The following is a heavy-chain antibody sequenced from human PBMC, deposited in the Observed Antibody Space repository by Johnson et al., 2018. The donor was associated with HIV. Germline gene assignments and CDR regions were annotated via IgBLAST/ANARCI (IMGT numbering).Heavy chain of an antibody. J-gene: IGHJ3*01. D-gene: IGHD1-14*01. CDR1: GFTFNSDA. V-gene: IGHV3-20*04. CDR2: INWNGGST. Sequence: EVLLLESGGGLVQPGGSLRLSCAASGFTFNSDAMSWVRQAPGKGLEWVSGINWNGGSTGSADSVKGRFIISRDNAKNTLYLQMNSLRAEDTTVYFCAIMSAPEDADAFDFWGQGTMVTVSS. CDR3: AIMSAPEDADAFDF.